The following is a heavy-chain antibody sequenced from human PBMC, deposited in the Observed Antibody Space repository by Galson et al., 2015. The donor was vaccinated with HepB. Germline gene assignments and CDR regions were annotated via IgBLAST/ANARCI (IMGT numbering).Heavy chain of an antibody. CDR2: IYPGDSDT. Sequence: QSGAEVKKPGESLKISCKGSGYSFTSYWIGWVRQMPGKGLEWMGIIYPGDSDTRYSPSFQGQVTISADKSISTAYLQWSSLKASDTAMYYCARPRDSGQLVRYWYFDLWGRGTLVTVSS. V-gene: IGHV5-51*01. D-gene: IGHD6-13*01. CDR1: GYSFTSYW. CDR3: ARPRDSGQLVRYWYFDL. J-gene: IGHJ2*01.